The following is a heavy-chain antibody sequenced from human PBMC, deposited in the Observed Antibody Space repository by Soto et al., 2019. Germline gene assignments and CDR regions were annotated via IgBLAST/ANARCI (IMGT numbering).Heavy chain of an antibody. D-gene: IGHD6-13*01. V-gene: IGHV3-23*01. CDR2: ISGSGGST. CDR3: AKLIAAALNY. Sequence: EVPLLESGGGLVQPGGSLRLACAASGFTFSSYAMRWVRQAPGKGLEWVSAISGSGGSTYYADSVKGRFTISRDNSKNTLDLQMNSLRAEDTAVYYCAKLIAAALNYWGKGTLVTVSS. CDR1: GFTFSSYA. J-gene: IGHJ4*02.